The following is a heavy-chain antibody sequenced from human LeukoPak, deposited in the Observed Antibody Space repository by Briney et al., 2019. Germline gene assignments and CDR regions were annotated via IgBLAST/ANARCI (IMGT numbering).Heavy chain of an antibody. CDR3: ALGRSSGWYYFDY. CDR1: GYTFTGYY. V-gene: IGHV1-2*02. J-gene: IGHJ4*02. CDR2: INPNSGGT. D-gene: IGHD6-19*01. Sequence: GASVKVSCKASGYTFTGYYMHWVRQAPGQGLEWMGWINPNSGGTNYAQKFQGRVTMTRDTSISTAYMELSRLRSDDTAVYYCALGRSSGWYYFDYWGQGTLVTVSS.